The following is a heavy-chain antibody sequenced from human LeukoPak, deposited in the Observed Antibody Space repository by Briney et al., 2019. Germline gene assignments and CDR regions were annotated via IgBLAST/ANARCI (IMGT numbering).Heavy chain of an antibody. CDR2: IYYSGST. CDR1: GGSINSYY. D-gene: IGHD2-2*01. CDR3: ARVRCISTSCPIDY. Sequence: SETLSLTCTVSGGSINSYYWSWIRQPPGKGLEWIGSIYYSGSTKYNPSLKSRVTISVDTSKNQFSLKLSSVTGADTAVYYCARVRCISTSCPIDYWGQGTLVTVSS. J-gene: IGHJ4*02. V-gene: IGHV4-59*01.